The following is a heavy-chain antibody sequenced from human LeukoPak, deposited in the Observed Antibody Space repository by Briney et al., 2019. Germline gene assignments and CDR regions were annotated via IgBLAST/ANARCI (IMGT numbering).Heavy chain of an antibody. Sequence: SETLSLTCAVSGGSISSSNWWSWVRQPPGKGLEWIGEIYHSGSTNYNPSLKSRVTISVDKSKNQFSLKLSSVTAADTAVYCCARGTYDSSGYYHPYYFDYWGQGTLVTVSS. J-gene: IGHJ4*02. CDR1: GGSISSSNW. D-gene: IGHD3-22*01. CDR2: IYHSGST. CDR3: ARGTYDSSGYYHPYYFDY. V-gene: IGHV4-4*01.